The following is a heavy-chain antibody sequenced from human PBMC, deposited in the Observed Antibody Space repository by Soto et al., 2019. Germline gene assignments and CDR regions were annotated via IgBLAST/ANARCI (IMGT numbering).Heavy chain of an antibody. V-gene: IGHV1-69*13. Sequence: ASVKVSCKASGGTFSSYAISWVRQAPGQGLEWMGGIIPIFGTANYAQKFQGRVTITADESTSTAYMELSSLRSEDTAVYYCACRRSITIFGVVPNYYYGMDVWGQGTTVTVSS. CDR2: IIPIFGTA. CDR3: ACRRSITIFGVVPNYYYGMDV. CDR1: GGTFSSYA. D-gene: IGHD3-3*01. J-gene: IGHJ6*02.